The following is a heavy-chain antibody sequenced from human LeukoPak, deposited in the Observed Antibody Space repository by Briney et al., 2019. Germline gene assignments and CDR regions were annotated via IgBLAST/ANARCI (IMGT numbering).Heavy chain of an antibody. CDR3: ARDGRDYGDFDY. V-gene: IGHV3-21*04. J-gene: IGHJ4*02. CDR1: GFTFSSYS. D-gene: IGHD4-17*01. CDR2: ISSSSSYI. Sequence: GGSLRLSCAASGFTFSSYSMNWVRQAPGKGLEWVSSISSSSSYIYYADSVKGRFTISRDNSKNTLYLQMNSLRAEDTAVYYCARDGRDYGDFDYWGQGTLVTVSS.